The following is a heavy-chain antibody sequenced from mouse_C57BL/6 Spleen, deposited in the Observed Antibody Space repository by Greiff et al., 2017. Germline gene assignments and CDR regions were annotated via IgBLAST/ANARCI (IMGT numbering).Heavy chain of an antibody. D-gene: IGHD3-2*02. J-gene: IGHJ2*01. Sequence: EVQLQQSGPELVKPGASVKISCKASGYSFTGYYMHWVKQSHGNILEWIGWIDPYYGVSSYNQKFKGKATLTVDKSSSTAYMKLRSLTSEDSAVYDCARVDSSGYGSYFDYWGQGTTLTVSS. CDR3: ARVDSSGYGSYFDY. V-gene: IGHV1-31*01. CDR1: GYSFTGYY. CDR2: IDPYYGVS.